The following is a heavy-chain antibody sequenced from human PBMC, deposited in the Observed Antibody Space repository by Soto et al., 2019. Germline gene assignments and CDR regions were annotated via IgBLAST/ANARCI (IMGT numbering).Heavy chain of an antibody. CDR2: ISTGDSQT. CDR1: GPVFNDHR. V-gene: IGHV5-51*01. CDR3: ARGYFESVHGYDL. J-gene: IGHJ5*02. D-gene: IGHD3-9*01. Sequence: EFLKSSFKGRGPVFNDHRHGWVRETTGKGLEWMGLISTGDSQTKTSPSFEGHVSFSVDNSINTVYLQWASLKTTDTDIYFCARGYFESVHGYDLWGQGTLVTVSS.